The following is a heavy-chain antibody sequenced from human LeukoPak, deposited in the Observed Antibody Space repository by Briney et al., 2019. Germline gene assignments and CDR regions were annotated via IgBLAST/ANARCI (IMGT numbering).Heavy chain of an antibody. CDR3: ARVECISTTCFYLY. CDR2: ISTGNSPV. J-gene: IGHJ4*02. Sequence: GGSLRLSCAASGYTFSSYSMNWVRQAPGKGLEWIPYISTGNSPVYYAESVKGRFTISRDNAKNSLYLQMNNLRVEDTAVYFCARVECISTTCFYLYWGQGTLVTVSS. V-gene: IGHV3-48*01. D-gene: IGHD2-2*01. CDR1: GYTFSSYS.